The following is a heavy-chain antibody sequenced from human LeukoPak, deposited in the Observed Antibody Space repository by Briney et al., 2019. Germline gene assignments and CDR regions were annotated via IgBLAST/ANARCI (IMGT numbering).Heavy chain of an antibody. CDR1: GGSISSSNW. J-gene: IGHJ6*03. Sequence: PSETLSLTCAVSGGSISSSNWWSWVRQPPGKGLEWIGEINHSGSTNYNPPLKSRVTISVDTSKNQFSLKLSSVTAADTAVYYCARGNRLAARRYYYYYYYMDVWGKGTTVTVSS. V-gene: IGHV4-4*02. D-gene: IGHD6-6*01. CDR3: ARGNRLAARRYYYYYYYMDV. CDR2: INHSGST.